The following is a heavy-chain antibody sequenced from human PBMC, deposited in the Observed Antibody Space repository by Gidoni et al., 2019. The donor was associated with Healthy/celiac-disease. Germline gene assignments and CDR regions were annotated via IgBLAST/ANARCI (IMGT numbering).Heavy chain of an antibody. CDR2: ISSSSSYI. Sequence: EVQLVESGGGLVKPGGSLRLSFAASGFTFSRYSMNWVRQAPGKGLEWVSSISSSSSYIYYADSVKGRFTIPRDNAKNSLYLQMNSLRAEDTAVYYCARDSSFSWNWNYDGMDVWGQGTTVTVSS. V-gene: IGHV3-21*01. CDR3: ARDSSFSWNWNYDGMDV. D-gene: IGHD1-1*01. CDR1: GFTFSRYS. J-gene: IGHJ6*02.